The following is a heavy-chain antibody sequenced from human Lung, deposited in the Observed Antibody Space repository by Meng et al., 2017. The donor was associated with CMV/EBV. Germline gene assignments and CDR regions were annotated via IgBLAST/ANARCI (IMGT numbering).Heavy chain of an antibody. CDR1: GGSISSSSYY. CDR3: VTETGYNYDN. J-gene: IGHJ4*02. V-gene: IGHV4-39*07. D-gene: IGHD5-24*01. CDR2: IYFSGNT. Sequence: QRQLRGSVPGQVQPSETLSLTCMVSGGSISSSSYYWGWIRQSPGKGLEWIGSIYFSGNTYYNPSLKSRVTMSVGTAQNKFSLTLRSVTAADTAVYYCVTETGYNYDNWGQGALVTVSS.